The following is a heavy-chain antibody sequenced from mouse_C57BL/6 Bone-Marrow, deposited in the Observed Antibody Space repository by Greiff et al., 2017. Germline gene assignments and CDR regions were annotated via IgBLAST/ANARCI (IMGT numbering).Heavy chain of an antibody. Sequence: EVKLVESGPGLVKPSQSLSLTCSVTGYSITSGYYWNWIRQFPGNKLEWMGYISYDGSNNYNPSLKNRISITRDTSKNQFFLKLNSVTTEDTATYYCARLNYYGAYWGQGTLVTVSA. CDR3: ARLNYYGAY. V-gene: IGHV3-6*01. CDR2: ISYDGSN. D-gene: IGHD2-1*01. J-gene: IGHJ3*01. CDR1: GYSITSGYY.